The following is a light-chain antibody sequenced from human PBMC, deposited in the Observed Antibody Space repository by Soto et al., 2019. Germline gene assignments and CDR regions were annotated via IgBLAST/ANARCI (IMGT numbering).Light chain of an antibody. V-gene: IGKV1-39*01. CDR3: QQSFSNPRT. Sequence: DIQMTQSPSSLSASLGDRVTVTCRASQKIHNFVSWYQQKPGQAPKLLIFLASTLESGVPSRFGGSGSGTDFTLNISSLQPEDFATYYCQQSFSNPRTFGGGTKVDIK. CDR2: LAS. CDR1: QKIHNF. J-gene: IGKJ4*01.